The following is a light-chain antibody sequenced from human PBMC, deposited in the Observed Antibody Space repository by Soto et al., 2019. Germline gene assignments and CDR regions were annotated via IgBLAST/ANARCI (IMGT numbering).Light chain of an antibody. Sequence: EIVMTQSPATLSVSPGERATLSCRASQSVSSNLAWYQQKPGQAPRLLIYGASTRATGIPARFSGSGSGTEFTLTISRLQSEAVAVYYCQQYNNWPPLTFGGGTKVEIK. J-gene: IGKJ4*01. CDR2: GAS. CDR3: QQYNNWPPLT. CDR1: QSVSSN. V-gene: IGKV3-15*01.